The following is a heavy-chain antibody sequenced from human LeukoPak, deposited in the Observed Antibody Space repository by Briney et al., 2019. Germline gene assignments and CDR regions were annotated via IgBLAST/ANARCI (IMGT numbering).Heavy chain of an antibody. V-gene: IGHV4-39*07. Sequence: PSETLSLTCTVSGGSISSGDYYWSWIRQPPGKGLEWIGEINHSGSTNYNPSLKSRVTISVDTSKNQFSLKLSSVTAADTAVYYCARGADSYYYGMDVWGQGTTVTVSS. CDR3: ARGADSYYYGMDV. CDR1: GGSISSGDYY. J-gene: IGHJ6*02. CDR2: INHSGST.